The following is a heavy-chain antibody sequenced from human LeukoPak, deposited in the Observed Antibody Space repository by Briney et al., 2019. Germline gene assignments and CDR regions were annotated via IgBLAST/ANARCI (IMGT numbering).Heavy chain of an antibody. Sequence: ASVKVSCKASGYTFTSYGISWVRQAPGQGLEWMGWISAYNGNTNYAQKFQGRVTMTRDTSISTAYMELSRLRSDDTAVYYCARGGGLYSSSHTGDYWGQGTLVTVSS. CDR2: ISAYNGNT. D-gene: IGHD6-13*01. V-gene: IGHV1-18*01. CDR1: GYTFTSYG. CDR3: ARGGGLYSSSHTGDY. J-gene: IGHJ4*02.